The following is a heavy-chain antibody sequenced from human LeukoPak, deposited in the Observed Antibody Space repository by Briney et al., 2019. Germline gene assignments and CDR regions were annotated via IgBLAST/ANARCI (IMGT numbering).Heavy chain of an antibody. CDR1: GFTFDDYA. J-gene: IGHJ4*02. V-gene: IGHV3-9*01. CDR3: AKDRDYYDSSLPDY. Sequence: PGGSLRLSCAASGFTFDDYAMHWVRQAPGKGLEWVSGISWNSGSIGYADSVKGRFTISRDNAKNSLYLQMNSLRAEDTALYYCAKDRDYYDSSLPDYWGQGTLVTVSS. D-gene: IGHD3-22*01. CDR2: ISWNSGSI.